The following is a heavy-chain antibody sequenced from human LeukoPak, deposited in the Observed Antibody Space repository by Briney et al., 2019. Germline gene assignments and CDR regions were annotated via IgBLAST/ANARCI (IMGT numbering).Heavy chain of an antibody. D-gene: IGHD6-19*01. J-gene: IGHJ4*02. CDR3: AGSIAVAGHFDY. V-gene: IGHV4-39*01. CDR1: GGSISSSSYY. CDR2: IYYSGST. Sequence: PSETLSLTCTDSGGSISSSSYYWGWIRQPPGKGLEWIGSIYYSGSTYYNPSLKSRVTISVDTSKNQFSLKLSSVTAADTAVYYCAGSIAVAGHFDYWGQGTLVTVSS.